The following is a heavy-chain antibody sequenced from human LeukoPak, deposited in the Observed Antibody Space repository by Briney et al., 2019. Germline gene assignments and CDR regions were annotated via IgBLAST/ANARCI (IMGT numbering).Heavy chain of an antibody. CDR3: ARLIVVVIGDAFDI. D-gene: IGHD3-22*01. J-gene: IGHJ3*02. Sequence: GSIYYSGSTYYNPSLKSRVTISVDTSKNQFSLKLSSVTAADTAVYYCARLIVVVIGDAFDIWGQGTMVTVSS. CDR2: IYYSGST. V-gene: IGHV4-39*07.